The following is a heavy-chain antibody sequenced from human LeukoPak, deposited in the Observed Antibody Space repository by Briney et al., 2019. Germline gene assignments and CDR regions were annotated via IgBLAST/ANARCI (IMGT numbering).Heavy chain of an antibody. CDR2: IYYSGST. J-gene: IGHJ5*02. V-gene: IGHV4-39*01. Sequence: SETLSLTCTVSGGSISSSSYYWGWIRQPPGKGLEWIGSIYYSGSTYYNPSLKIRVTISVDTSKNQFSLKLSSVTAADTAVYYCARPVVVVAAPFNWFDPWGQGTLVTVSS. CDR3: ARPVVVVAAPFNWFDP. D-gene: IGHD2-15*01. CDR1: GGSISSSSYY.